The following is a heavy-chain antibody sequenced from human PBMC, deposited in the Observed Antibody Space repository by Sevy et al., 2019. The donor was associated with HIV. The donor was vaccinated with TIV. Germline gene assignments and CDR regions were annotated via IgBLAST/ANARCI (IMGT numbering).Heavy chain of an antibody. J-gene: IGHJ4*02. CDR3: ARVDADGGYCSSTSCYYL. D-gene: IGHD2-2*01. Sequence: ASVKVSCKASGYTFTSYDINWVRQATGQGLEWMGWMNPNSGNTGYAQKFQGRVTMTRNTSISTAYMELRSLSSEDTAAYYCARVDADGGYCSSTSCYYLWGQGTLVTVSS. CDR2: MNPNSGNT. V-gene: IGHV1-8*01. CDR1: GYTFTSYD.